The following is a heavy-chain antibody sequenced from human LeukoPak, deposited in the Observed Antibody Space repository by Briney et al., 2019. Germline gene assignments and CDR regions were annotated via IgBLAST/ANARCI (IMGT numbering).Heavy chain of an antibody. D-gene: IGHD6-19*01. V-gene: IGHV4-59*01. J-gene: IGHJ5*02. CDR1: GGSISSYY. CDR3: ARGASSGWNHWFDP. CDR2: FYHSGGI. Sequence: SETLSLTCTVSGGSISSYYWHWIRQPPGKGLEWVGHFYHSGGINTNPSLKSRATMSIDTSKNQISLKLRSLTDADTAVYYCARGASSGWNHWFDPWGQGTLVTVSS.